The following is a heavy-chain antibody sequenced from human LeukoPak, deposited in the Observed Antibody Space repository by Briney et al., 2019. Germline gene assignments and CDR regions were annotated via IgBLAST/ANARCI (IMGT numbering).Heavy chain of an antibody. J-gene: IGHJ4*02. CDR1: GFTFSSYS. CDR2: ISGSGGST. Sequence: PGGSLRLSCAASGFTFSSYSMNWVRQAPGKGLEWVSAISGSGGSTYYADSVKGRFTISRDNSKSTLYLQMNSLRAEDTAVYYCATPRSSTSYFPFDYWGQGTLVTVSS. CDR3: ATPRSSTSYFPFDY. D-gene: IGHD2-2*01. V-gene: IGHV3-23*01.